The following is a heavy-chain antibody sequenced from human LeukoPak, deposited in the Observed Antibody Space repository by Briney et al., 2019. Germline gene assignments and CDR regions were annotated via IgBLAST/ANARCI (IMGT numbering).Heavy chain of an antibody. Sequence: PGGSLRLSCVASGFTFTSYAMSWVRQAPGKGLEWVSTISGSGGSTYYADSVKGRFTISRDNSKNTLYLQMNSLRAEDTAVYYCAKDPQPYCSGGSCYLDYWGQGTLVTVSS. CDR3: AKDPQPYCSGGSCYLDY. V-gene: IGHV3-23*01. CDR1: GFTFTSYA. J-gene: IGHJ4*02. D-gene: IGHD2-15*01. CDR2: ISGSGGST.